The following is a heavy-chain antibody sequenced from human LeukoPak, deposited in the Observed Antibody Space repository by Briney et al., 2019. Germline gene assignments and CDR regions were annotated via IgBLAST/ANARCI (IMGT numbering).Heavy chain of an antibody. CDR3: ARGSSPTTLPRDY. J-gene: IGHJ4*02. D-gene: IGHD6-13*01. V-gene: IGHV4-59*01. Sequence: PSETLSLTCTVSGGSLSSYYWSWIRQPPGKGLEWIGYIYYSGSTNYNPSLKSRVTISVDTSKNQFSLKLSAVTAADTAVYYCARGSSPTTLPRDYWGQGTLVTVSS. CDR1: GGSLSSYY. CDR2: IYYSGST.